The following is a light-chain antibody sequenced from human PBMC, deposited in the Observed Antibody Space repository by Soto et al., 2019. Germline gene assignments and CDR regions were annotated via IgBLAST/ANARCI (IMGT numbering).Light chain of an antibody. V-gene: IGLV1-47*01. CDR2: RND. CDR1: NSNMGRNY. Sequence: QAVVTQTPSASGTPGQRVTISCSGSNSNMGRNYVYWYQQVPGTAPKLLMYRNDVRPSGVPDRFTGSKSGTSASLAISGLRSEDVADYYCAVWDNSLNGVAFGGGTKLTV. J-gene: IGLJ2*01. CDR3: AVWDNSLNGVA.